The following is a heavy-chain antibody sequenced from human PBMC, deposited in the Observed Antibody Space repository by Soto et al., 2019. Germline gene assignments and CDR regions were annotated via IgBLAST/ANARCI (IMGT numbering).Heavy chain of an antibody. CDR2: INPNNGAT. CDR3: APHYPDTSGYFDH. J-gene: IGHJ4*02. CDR1: GYIFTGNY. D-gene: IGHD3-22*01. Sequence: ASLKVSCKASGYIFTGNYMHWVRQAPGQGLEYMGWINPNNGATNYAQNFQGRVTMTWDMSISTAYMEVRRLRSDDTAVYYCAPHYPDTSGYFDHWGQGXLVTVYS. V-gene: IGHV1-2*02.